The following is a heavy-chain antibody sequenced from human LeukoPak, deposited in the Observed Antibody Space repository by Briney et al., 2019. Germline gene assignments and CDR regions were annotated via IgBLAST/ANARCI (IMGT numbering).Heavy chain of an antibody. V-gene: IGHV4-30-2*01. D-gene: IGHD3-10*01. CDR2: IYHSGST. Sequence: SETLSLTCTVSGGSISSGGYYWSWIRQPPGKGLEWIGYIYHSGSTYYNPSLKSRVTISVDRSKNQFSLKLSSVTAADTAVYYCARETMVRGVTDAFDIWGQGTMVTVSS. J-gene: IGHJ3*02. CDR1: GGSISSGGYY. CDR3: ARETMVRGVTDAFDI.